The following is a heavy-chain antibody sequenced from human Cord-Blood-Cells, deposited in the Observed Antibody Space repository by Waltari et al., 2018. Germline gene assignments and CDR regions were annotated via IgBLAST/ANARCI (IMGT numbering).Heavy chain of an antibody. Sequence: QVQLVQSGAEVKKPGASVKVSCKASGYTFTSYAIHWVRQAPGQRLEWMGWINAGNGNTKYSQKFQGRVTITRDTSASTAYMELSSLRSEDTAVYYCARDGGYCSSTSCYDRYFDYWGQGTLVTVSS. J-gene: IGHJ4*02. CDR1: GYTFTSYA. V-gene: IGHV1-3*01. CDR3: ARDGGYCSSTSCYDRYFDY. CDR2: INAGNGNT. D-gene: IGHD2-2*01.